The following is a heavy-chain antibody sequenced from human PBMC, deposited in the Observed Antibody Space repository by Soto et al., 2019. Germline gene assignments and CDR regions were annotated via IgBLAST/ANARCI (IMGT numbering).Heavy chain of an antibody. D-gene: IGHD2-21*02. CDR1: GFSFTTYG. J-gene: IGHJ4*02. CDR3: VKDHCGGDCYSNPYFDY. V-gene: IGHV3-33*06. CDR2: IWYDGSKT. Sequence: QVQLVESGGGVVQPGGSLRLSCAASGFSFTTYGLHWVRQAPGKGLEWVAVIWYDGSKTYYADSVKGRFTISRDNSKNTLYLQMNSVRVEDTAMYYCVKDHCGGDCYSNPYFDYWGQGTRVTVSS.